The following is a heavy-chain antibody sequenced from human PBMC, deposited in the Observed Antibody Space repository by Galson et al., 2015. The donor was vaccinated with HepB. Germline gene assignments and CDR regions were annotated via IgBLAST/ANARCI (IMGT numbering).Heavy chain of an antibody. Sequence: SVKVSCKASGYTFIEYVISWVRQAPGQGLEWMGWISANDGNTKYARSLQGRVTLTTDTSTSTAYMELRSLRSDDTAVYYCARGVGVFTGYYRDYYYGMDVWGQGTTVTVSS. CDR2: ISANDGNT. V-gene: IGHV1-18*04. D-gene: IGHD3-9*01. J-gene: IGHJ6*02. CDR3: ARGVGVFTGYYRDYYYGMDV. CDR1: GYTFIEYV.